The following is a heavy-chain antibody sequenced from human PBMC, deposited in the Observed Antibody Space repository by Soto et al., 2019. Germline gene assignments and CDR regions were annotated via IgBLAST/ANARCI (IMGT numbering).Heavy chain of an antibody. V-gene: IGHV4-4*02. CDR2: IYHSGST. Sequence: SETLSLTCAVSSGSISSDNWWSWVRQPPGKGLEWIGEIYHSGSTNYNPSLKSRVTISVDTSKNQFSLKLSSVTAADTAVYYCARVSVATIKGYYYYGMDVWGQGTTVTVSS. CDR3: ARVSVATIKGYYYYGMDV. D-gene: IGHD5-12*01. CDR1: SGSISSDNW. J-gene: IGHJ6*02.